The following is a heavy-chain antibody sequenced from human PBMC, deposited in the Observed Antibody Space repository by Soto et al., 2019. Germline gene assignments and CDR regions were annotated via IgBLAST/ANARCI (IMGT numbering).Heavy chain of an antibody. CDR1: GFTFSSYW. CDR2: INGGGSRT. J-gene: IGHJ4*02. Sequence: EVQLVESGGGLVQPGGSLRLSCAASGFTFSSYWMHWVRQPPGKGLVWVSHINGGGSRTSYADSVKGRFTISRDNAKKPLDLQMTSLRAEDTAVYYCVRDEIGLGLDYWGLGTMVIVSS. V-gene: IGHV3-74*01. CDR3: VRDEIGLGLDY.